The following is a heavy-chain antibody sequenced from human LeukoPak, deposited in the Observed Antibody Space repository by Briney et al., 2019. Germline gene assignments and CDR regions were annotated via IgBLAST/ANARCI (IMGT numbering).Heavy chain of an antibody. J-gene: IGHJ4*02. Sequence: GRSLRLSCLASGFIFSNYGMHWVRQAPVKGLQLVATISYDGRNKYYDDSVKGRFTVSRDNSKNTLYLQLNGLRAEDAAIYYCAKDSEHSYGDYWGLGTLVTVSS. CDR3: AKDSEHSYGDY. CDR2: ISYDGRNK. V-gene: IGHV3-30*18. CDR1: GFIFSNYG. D-gene: IGHD5-18*01.